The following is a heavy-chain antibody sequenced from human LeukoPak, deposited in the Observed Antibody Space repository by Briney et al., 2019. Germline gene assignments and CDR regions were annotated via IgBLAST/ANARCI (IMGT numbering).Heavy chain of an antibody. CDR3: AREGYCSSTSCYDWFDP. CDR1: GYTFTGYY. CDR2: INPNSGGT. J-gene: IGHJ5*02. D-gene: IGHD2-2*01. V-gene: IGHV1-2*02. Sequence: ASVKVSCKASGYTFTGYYVHWVRQAPGQGLEWMGWINPNSGGTNYAQKFQGRVTMTRDTSISTAYMELSRLRSDDTAMYYCAREGYCSSTSCYDWFDPWGQGTLVTVSS.